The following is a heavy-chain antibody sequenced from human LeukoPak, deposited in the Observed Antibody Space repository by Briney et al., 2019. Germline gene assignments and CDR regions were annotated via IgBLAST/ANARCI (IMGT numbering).Heavy chain of an antibody. Sequence: GGSLRLSCAASGFTFDDYAMHWVRQAPGKGLEWVSLISGDGGGTYYADSVKGRFTISRDNSKNSLYLQMNSLRTEDTALYYCAKDCRTAMAHEDYYYYGMDVWGQGTTVTVSS. CDR2: ISGDGGGT. V-gene: IGHV3-43*02. CDR1: GFTFDDYA. J-gene: IGHJ6*02. CDR3: AKDCRTAMAHEDYYYYGMDV. D-gene: IGHD5-18*01.